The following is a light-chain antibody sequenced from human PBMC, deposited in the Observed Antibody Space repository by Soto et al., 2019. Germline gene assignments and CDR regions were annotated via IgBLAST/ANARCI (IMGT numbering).Light chain of an antibody. CDR3: HQRQSWPRT. J-gene: IGKJ1*01. CDR1: QYINTR. Sequence: EIVLTQSPATLSSFPGDRVTLSCRASQYINTRLAWYQHRPGQAPRLLIYQTSIRAACIPARFSDSGSGTDFTLTISDVQPEDFALYYCHQRQSWPRTFGQGTKVDI. CDR2: QTS. V-gene: IGKV3-11*01.